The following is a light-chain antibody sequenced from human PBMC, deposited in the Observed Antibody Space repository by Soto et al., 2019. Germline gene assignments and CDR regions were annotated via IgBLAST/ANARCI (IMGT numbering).Light chain of an antibody. CDR1: MRDVGAYNL. CDR3: AAWDDSLNGRV. CDR2: EVR. J-gene: IGLJ3*02. Sequence: QSVLTQPASVSGSPGQSITISCAGTMRDVGAYNLVSWYQQHPGRAPQLIIYEVRNRPSGISFRFSGSKSGNTASLAISGLQSEDEADYYCAAWDDSLNGRVFGGGTKLTVL. V-gene: IGLV2-14*01.